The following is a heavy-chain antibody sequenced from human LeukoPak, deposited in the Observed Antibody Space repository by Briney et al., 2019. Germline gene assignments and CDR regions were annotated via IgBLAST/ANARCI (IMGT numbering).Heavy chain of an antibody. Sequence: GGSLRLFCAASGFTFSSYEMKWVRQAPGKGREWVSYISSSGSTIYYADSVKGRFTISRDNAKNSLYLQMNSLRAEDTAMYFCARETPYSSSWTDFDYWGQGTLVTVSS. CDR1: GFTFSSYE. CDR3: ARETPYSSSWTDFDY. J-gene: IGHJ4*02. D-gene: IGHD6-13*01. V-gene: IGHV3-48*03. CDR2: ISSSGSTI.